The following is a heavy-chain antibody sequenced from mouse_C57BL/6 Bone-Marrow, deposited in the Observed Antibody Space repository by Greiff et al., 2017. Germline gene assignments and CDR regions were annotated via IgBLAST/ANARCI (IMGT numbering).Heavy chain of an antibody. CDR1: GYTFTDYE. J-gene: IGHJ2*01. V-gene: IGHV1-15*01. D-gene: IGHD1-1*01. Sequence: VQLQESGAELVRPGASVTLSCKASGYTFTDYEMHWVKQTPVHGLGWIGAIAPETGGTAYNQKFKGKAILTADKSSSTAYMELRSLTSEDSAVYCATRRIYYYGSFDYWGQGTTLTVSS. CDR2: IAPETGGT. CDR3: TRRIYYYGSFDY.